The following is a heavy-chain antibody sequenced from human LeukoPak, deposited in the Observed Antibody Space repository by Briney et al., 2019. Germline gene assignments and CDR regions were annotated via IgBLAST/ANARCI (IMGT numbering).Heavy chain of an antibody. Sequence: GGSLRLSCAVSGFTFSSYSMDWVRQAPGKGLEWVSSISSSSSYIYYADSVKGRFTISRDNAKNSLYLQMNSLRAEDTAVYYCARADCAAFDIWGQGTMVTVSS. V-gene: IGHV3-21*01. D-gene: IGHD2-21*01. CDR3: ARADCAAFDI. CDR1: GFTFSSYS. CDR2: ISSSSSYI. J-gene: IGHJ3*02.